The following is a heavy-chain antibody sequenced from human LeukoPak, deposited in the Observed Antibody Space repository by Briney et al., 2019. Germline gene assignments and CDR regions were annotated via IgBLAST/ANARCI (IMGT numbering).Heavy chain of an antibody. CDR3: AREAQWGPHSPGNYHYMDV. J-gene: IGHJ6*03. Sequence: PGGSLRLSCGASGFISNMYAIHWVRQAPGKGLEWVAVISYDGSDEKYADFVKGRFTISRDSSKNTLSLQMNSLRVEDTAVYYCAREAQWGPHSPGNYHYMDVWGRGTTVTVSS. CDR1: GFISNMYA. V-gene: IGHV3-30*04. D-gene: IGHD6-19*01. CDR2: ISYDGSDE.